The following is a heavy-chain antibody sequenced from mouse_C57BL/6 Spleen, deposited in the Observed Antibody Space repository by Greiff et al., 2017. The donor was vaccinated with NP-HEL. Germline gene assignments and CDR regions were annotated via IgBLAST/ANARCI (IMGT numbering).Heavy chain of an antibody. Sequence: EVQLQESGGGLVQPGGSMKLSCAASGFTFSDAWMDWVRQSPEKGLEWVAEIRNKANNHATYYAESVKGRFTISRDDSKSSVYLQMNSLRAEDTGIYYCTRQITTVVASPWYFDVWGTGTTVTVSS. J-gene: IGHJ1*03. V-gene: IGHV6-6*01. CDR2: IRNKANNHAT. CDR3: TRQITTVVASPWYFDV. CDR1: GFTFSDAW. D-gene: IGHD1-1*01.